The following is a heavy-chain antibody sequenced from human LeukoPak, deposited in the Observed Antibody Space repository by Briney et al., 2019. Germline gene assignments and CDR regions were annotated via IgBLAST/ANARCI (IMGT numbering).Heavy chain of an antibody. CDR1: GGTFSSYA. CDR2: IVPIFGTA. J-gene: IGHJ4*02. V-gene: IGHV1-69*06. Sequence: SVKVSCKASGGTFSSYATSWVRQAPGQGLEWMGGIVPIFGTANYAQRFQGRVTITADKSTSTAYMELSSLRSEDTAVYYCARGDHIVVVVAATPPWNFDYWGQGTLVTVSS. CDR3: ARGDHIVVVVAATPPWNFDY. D-gene: IGHD2-15*01.